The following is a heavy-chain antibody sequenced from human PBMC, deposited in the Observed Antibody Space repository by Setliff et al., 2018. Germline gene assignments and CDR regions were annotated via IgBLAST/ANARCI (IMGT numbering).Heavy chain of an antibody. V-gene: IGHV3-7*01. CDR3: ARSAANGGHDPFDI. CDR1: GFTFSTYT. J-gene: IGHJ3*02. D-gene: IGHD6-25*01. CDR2: IKQDGSEK. Sequence: SCAASGFTFSTYTMNWVRQTAGKGLEGVAYIKQDGSEKYYVDSVKGRFTISRDNARNSLYLQMNSLRADDTAVYYCARSAANGGHDPFDIWGQGTMVTVSS.